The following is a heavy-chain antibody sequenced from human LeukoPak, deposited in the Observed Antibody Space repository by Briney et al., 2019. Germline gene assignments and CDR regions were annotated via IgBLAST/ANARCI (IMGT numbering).Heavy chain of an antibody. D-gene: IGHD5-18*01. CDR1: GYTFTSYG. CDR3: AREGVDTAMEEADYYYMDV. J-gene: IGHJ6*03. CDR2: IIPIFGTA. V-gene: IGHV1-69*13. Sequence: SVKVSCKASGYTFTSYGISWVRQAPGQGLEWMGGIIPIFGTANYAQKFQGRVTITADESTSTAYMELSSLRSEDTAVYYCAREGVDTAMEEADYYYMDVWGKGTTVTVSS.